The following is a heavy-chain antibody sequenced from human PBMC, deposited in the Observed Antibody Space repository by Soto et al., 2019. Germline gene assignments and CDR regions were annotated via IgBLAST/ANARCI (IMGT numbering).Heavy chain of an antibody. CDR1: GGSFSGYY. Sequence: QVQLQQWGAGLLKPSETLSHTCAVYGGSFSGYYWSWIRQPPGKGLEWIGEINHSGSTNYNPSLKNQVTISVDTSKNQFSLKLSSVTAADTAVYYCARAAYDYVWGAPRWFDPWGQGTLVTVSS. CDR3: ARAAYDYVWGAPRWFDP. V-gene: IGHV4-34*01. J-gene: IGHJ5*02. D-gene: IGHD3-16*01. CDR2: INHSGST.